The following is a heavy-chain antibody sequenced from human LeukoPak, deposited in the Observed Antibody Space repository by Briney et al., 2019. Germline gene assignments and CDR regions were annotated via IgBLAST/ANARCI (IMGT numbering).Heavy chain of an antibody. CDR1: GAPTRSNT. J-gene: IGHJ4*02. Sequence: SETLSLTCTVSGAPTRSNTWSWFRHPPGKELKWIGYIHYSGSTNYNPSLKSRVTISADTSKNQFSLKLSSVSAADTAVYYCARTFWGSYSDYWGQGTLVTVSS. CDR2: IHYSGST. CDR3: ARTFWGSYSDY. D-gene: IGHD3-16*01. V-gene: IGHV4-59*01.